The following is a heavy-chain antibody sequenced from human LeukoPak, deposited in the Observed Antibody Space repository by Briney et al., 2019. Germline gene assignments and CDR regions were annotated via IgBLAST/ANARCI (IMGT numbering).Heavy chain of an antibody. Sequence: SETLSLTCTVSGGSISSGGYYWSWIRQHPGKGLEWIGYIYYSGSTYYNPSLKSRVTISVDTSKNQFTLKLSSVTATDTAVYYCAGEEWKPPYYYFGMDVWGQGTTVTVSS. V-gene: IGHV4-31*03. J-gene: IGHJ6*02. CDR1: GGSISSGGYY. D-gene: IGHD1-1*01. CDR2: IYYSGST. CDR3: AGEEWKPPYYYFGMDV.